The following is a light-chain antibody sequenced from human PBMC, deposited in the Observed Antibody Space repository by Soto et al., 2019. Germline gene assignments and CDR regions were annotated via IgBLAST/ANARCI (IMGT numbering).Light chain of an antibody. CDR1: QSVSSN. Sequence: EIVMTQSPATLSVSPGERATLSCRASQSVSSNLAWYQQKPGQAPRLLIYGASTRATGFPARFSGSGSGTEFTLTISSLQSEDFAVYYCQQYNNRPPANTCGQGTKLEIK. V-gene: IGKV3-15*01. CDR2: GAS. CDR3: QQYNNRPPANT. J-gene: IGKJ2*01.